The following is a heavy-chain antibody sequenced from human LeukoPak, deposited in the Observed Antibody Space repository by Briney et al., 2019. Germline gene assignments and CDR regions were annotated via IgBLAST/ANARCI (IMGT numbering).Heavy chain of an antibody. J-gene: IGHJ6*02. Sequence: PGRSLRLSCAASGFTFSSYGMHWVRQAPGKGLEWVAVIWYDGSNKYYADSVKGRFTISRDNSKNTLYLQMNSLRAEDTAVYYCARGEDIVVVPAAMFFPFPAMDVWGQGTTVTVSS. CDR2: IWYDGSNK. CDR3: ARGEDIVVVPAAMFFPFPAMDV. V-gene: IGHV3-33*01. CDR1: GFTFSSYG. D-gene: IGHD2-2*01.